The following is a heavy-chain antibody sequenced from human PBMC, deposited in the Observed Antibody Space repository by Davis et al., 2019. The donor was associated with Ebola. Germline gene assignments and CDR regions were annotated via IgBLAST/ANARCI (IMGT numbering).Heavy chain of an antibody. Sequence: PGGSLRLSCAASGFIFRNYAMHWVRQATGKGLEWVAVVSHSERERFYADSVKGRFTISRDNSENTLYLQMNSLTADDTSVYYCARAGFDEVLDYWGQGTPVTVS. CDR1: GFIFRNYA. J-gene: IGHJ4*02. CDR3: ARAGFDEVLDY. V-gene: IGHV3-30*04. D-gene: IGHD3-3*01. CDR2: VSHSERER.